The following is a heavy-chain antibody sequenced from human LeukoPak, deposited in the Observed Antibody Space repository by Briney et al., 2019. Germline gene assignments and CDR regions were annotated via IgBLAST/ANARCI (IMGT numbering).Heavy chain of an antibody. J-gene: IGHJ6*03. CDR3: ARDLSGYDLVDYYYYMDV. CDR1: GGSFSGYY. V-gene: IGHV4-34*01. D-gene: IGHD5-12*01. Sequence: SETLSLTCAVYGGSFSGYYWSWIRQPPGKGLEWIGEINHSGSTNYNPSLKSRVTMSVDTSKNQFSLKLSSVTAADTAVYYCARDLSGYDLVDYYYYMDVWGKGTTVTISS. CDR2: INHSGST.